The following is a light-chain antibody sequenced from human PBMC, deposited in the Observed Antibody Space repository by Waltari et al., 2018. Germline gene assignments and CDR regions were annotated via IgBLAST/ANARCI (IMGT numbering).Light chain of an antibody. V-gene: IGLV1-44*01. J-gene: IGLJ2*01. CDR3: STWDDGLAGGVV. CDR2: NNA. CDR1: RSNIGSNT. Sequence: QAVLTQPPSASGTPGQTVTISCSGSRSNIGSNTVTWYQQLPGTTPKVLIYNNAQRPSGVPDRFSGSKSGTSVSLAISGLQSDDEADYYCSTWDDGLAGGVVFGGGTKLTVL.